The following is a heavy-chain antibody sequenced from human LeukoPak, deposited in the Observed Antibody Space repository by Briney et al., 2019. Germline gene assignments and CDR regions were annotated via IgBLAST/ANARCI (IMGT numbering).Heavy chain of an antibody. D-gene: IGHD2-2*01. J-gene: IGHJ4*02. Sequence: PSETLSLTCTVSGGSISNYYWSWFRQPPGKGLEWIGYIYYSGNTNYNPSLKSRVTISVDTSKNQFSLKLNSVTAADTAVYYCARVRYCSTNRCYDREFDNWGQGTLVTVSS. V-gene: IGHV4-59*01. CDR1: GGSISNYY. CDR3: ARVRYCSTNRCYDREFDN. CDR2: IYYSGNT.